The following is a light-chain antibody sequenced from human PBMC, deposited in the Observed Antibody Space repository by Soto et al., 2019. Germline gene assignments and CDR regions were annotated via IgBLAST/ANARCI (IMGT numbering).Light chain of an antibody. CDR3: QQCYSSPRT. J-gene: IGKJ1*01. V-gene: IGKV1-39*01. CDR1: QGINSF. CDR2: AAS. Sequence: IQLTQSPSSLSASVGDRVTITCRASQGINSFLAWYQQKPGKAPKLLIYAASTLQSGVPSRFSGGGSGTDFTLTINTLQPEDFATYFCQQCYSSPRTFGQGTKVDIK.